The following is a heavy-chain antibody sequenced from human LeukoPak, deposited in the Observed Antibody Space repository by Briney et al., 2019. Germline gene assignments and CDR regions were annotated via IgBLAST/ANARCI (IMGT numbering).Heavy chain of an antibody. CDR1: GGTFSSYA. Sequence: ASVKVSCKASGGTFSSYAISWVRQAPGQGLEWMGGIIPIFGTANYAQKFQGRVTITTDESTSTAYMELSSLRSEDTAVYYCAALVVHFESSRPGAQATLVTASS. D-gene: IGHD2-15*01. CDR3: AALVVHFESSRP. V-gene: IGHV1-69*05. J-gene: IGHJ1*01. CDR2: IIPIFGTA.